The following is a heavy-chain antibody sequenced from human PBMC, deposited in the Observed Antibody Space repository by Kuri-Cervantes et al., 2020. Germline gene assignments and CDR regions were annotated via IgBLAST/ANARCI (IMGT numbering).Heavy chain of an antibody. V-gene: IGHV4-59*01. CDR3: ARGLHYDFWSGYYTSYGMDV. CDR1: GGPLRNYY. CDR2: MYYSGST. J-gene: IGHJ6*02. Sequence: ESLKISCTVSGGPLRNYYWSWIRQAPGKGLEWVGYMYYSGSTNYHPSLKNGVTISVDTSKNQFSLKLTSLTTADTAVYYCARGLHYDFWSGYYTSYGMDVWGQGTTVTVSS. D-gene: IGHD3-3*01.